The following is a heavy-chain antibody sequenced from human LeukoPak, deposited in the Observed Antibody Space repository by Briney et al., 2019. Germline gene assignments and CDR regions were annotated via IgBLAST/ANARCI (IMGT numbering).Heavy chain of an antibody. CDR2: ISSSGSTI. CDR3: ARRCYYDSSGYYLRCYYYYGMDV. CDR1: GFTFSDYY. V-gene: IGHV3-11*01. D-gene: IGHD3-22*01. J-gene: IGHJ6*02. Sequence: GGSLRLSCAASGFTFSDYYMSWIRQAPGKGLEWVSYISSSGSTIYYADSVKGRFTISRDNAKNSLYLQMNSLRAEDTAVYYCARRCYYDSSGYYLRCYYYYGMDVWGQGTTVTVSS.